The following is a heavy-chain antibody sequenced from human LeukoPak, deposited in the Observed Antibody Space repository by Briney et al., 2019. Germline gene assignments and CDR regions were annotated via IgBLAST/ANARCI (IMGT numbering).Heavy chain of an antibody. D-gene: IGHD2-21*02. CDR3: ARDFSVVTAIRDYYYGMDI. CDR2: ISYDGSNK. V-gene: IGHV3-30*04. CDR1: GFTFSSYA. J-gene: IGHJ6*02. Sequence: PGGSLRLSCAASGFTFSSYAMHWVRQAPGKGLEWVAVISYDGSNKYYADSVKGRFTISRDNSKNTLYLQMNSLRAEDTAVYYCARDFSVVTAIRDYYYGMDIWGQGTTVTVSS.